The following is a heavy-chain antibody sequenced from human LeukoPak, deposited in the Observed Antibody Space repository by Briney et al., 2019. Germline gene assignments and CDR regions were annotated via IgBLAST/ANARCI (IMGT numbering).Heavy chain of an antibody. V-gene: IGHV1-2*06. CDR1: GYTFTGYY. Sequence: GASVKVSCKASGYTFTGYYMHWVRQAPGQGLEWMGRMNPNSGGTNYAQKFQGRVTMTRDTSISTAYMELSRLRSDDTAVYYCARAVATIADSDYWGQGTLVTVSS. D-gene: IGHD5-12*01. CDR3: ARAVATIADSDY. CDR2: MNPNSGGT. J-gene: IGHJ4*02.